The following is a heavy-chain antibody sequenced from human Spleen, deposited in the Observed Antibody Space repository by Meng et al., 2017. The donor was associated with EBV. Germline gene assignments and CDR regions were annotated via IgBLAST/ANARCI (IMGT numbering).Heavy chain of an antibody. D-gene: IGHD3-10*01. CDR2: IYYTGNT. CDR1: GGSVRSGSFY. CDR3: TRAGASLSPPS. J-gene: IGHJ5*02. V-gene: IGHV4-61*01. Sequence: QVQLKESGLILVKPSETLSLTLTVSGGSVRSGSFYWNWIRQAPGKGLEWIGYIYYTGNTNYNPSLKSRVSMSIDTSTNQFSLNLSPVTAADTAIYYCTRAGASLSPPSWGQGTLVTVSS.